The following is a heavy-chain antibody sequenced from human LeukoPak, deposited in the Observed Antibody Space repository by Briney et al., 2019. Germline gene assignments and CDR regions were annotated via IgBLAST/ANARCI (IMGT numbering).Heavy chain of an antibody. CDR1: GFTSSSYA. J-gene: IGHJ6*02. D-gene: IGHD4-17*01. CDR2: ISYDGSNK. Sequence: GGSLRLSCAASGFTSSSYAMHWVRQAPGKGLEWVAVISYDGSNKYYADSVKGRFTISRDNSKNTLYLQMNSLRAEDTAVYYCAKDHAGHGDYDPHPLRRVYYGMDVWGQGTTVTVSS. CDR3: AKDHAGHGDYDPHPLRRVYYGMDV. V-gene: IGHV3-30*04.